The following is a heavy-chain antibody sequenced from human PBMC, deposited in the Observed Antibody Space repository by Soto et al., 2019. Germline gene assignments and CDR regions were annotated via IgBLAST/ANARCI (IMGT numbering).Heavy chain of an antibody. CDR1: GFSLSNARMG. CDR2: IFSNDEK. J-gene: IGHJ4*02. D-gene: IGHD6-19*01. V-gene: IGHV2-26*01. Sequence: QVTLKESGPVLVKPTETLTLTCTVSGFSLSNARMGVSWIRQPPGKALEWLAHIFSNDEKSYSTSLKSRLTISKDTPQSQLVLTMTNMDPLNTATYYCARGEKWLVLAGLDYWGQGTPVTGSS. CDR3: ARGEKWLVLAGLDY.